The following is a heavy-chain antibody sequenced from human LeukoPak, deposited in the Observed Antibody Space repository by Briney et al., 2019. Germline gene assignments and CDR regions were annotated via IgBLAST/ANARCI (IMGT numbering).Heavy chain of an antibody. J-gene: IGHJ5*02. CDR1: GDSISTTIYY. CDR2: IYYSGST. Sequence: SETLSLTCTVSGDSISTTIYYWGWIRQPPGRGLECIGSIYYSGSTYYNPSLKSRATILVDTSRNQFSLKLSSVTAADTAVYYCARGEYSSSSWGVGWFDPWGQGTLVTVSS. V-gene: IGHV4-39*07. D-gene: IGHD6-6*01. CDR3: ARGEYSSSSWGVGWFDP.